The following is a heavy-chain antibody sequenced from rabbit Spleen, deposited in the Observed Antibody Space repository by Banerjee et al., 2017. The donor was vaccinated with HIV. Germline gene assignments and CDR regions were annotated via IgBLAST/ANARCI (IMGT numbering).Heavy chain of an antibody. J-gene: IGHJ3*01. Sequence: QEKLVESGGDLVKPEGSLTLTCKASGLDFSSSYWICWVRQAPGKGLEWIACINTYTDKGVYATWAKGRFTISRTSSTTVTLQMTSLTAADTATYFCARDLVAVIGWNFSLWGQGTLVTVS. CDR1: GLDFSSSYW. V-gene: IGHV1S45*01. CDR3: ARDLVAVIGWNFSL. CDR2: INTYTDKG. D-gene: IGHD1-1*01.